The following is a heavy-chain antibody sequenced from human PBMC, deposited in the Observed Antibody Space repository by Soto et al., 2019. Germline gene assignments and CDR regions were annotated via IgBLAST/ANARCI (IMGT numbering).Heavy chain of an antibody. CDR3: ARAPGYCNSTICYIDTFDI. J-gene: IGHJ3*02. Sequence: ASVKVSCKPSGYTFTSSGISWVRQAPGQGLEWMGWISGYNGNTNYAQKFRGRVTMTTDTSTTTAYMEVRSLRADGTAVYYCARAPGYCNSTICYIDTFDIWGQGTKVTVS. CDR2: ISGYNGNT. V-gene: IGHV1-18*01. CDR1: GYTFTSSG. D-gene: IGHD2-2*02.